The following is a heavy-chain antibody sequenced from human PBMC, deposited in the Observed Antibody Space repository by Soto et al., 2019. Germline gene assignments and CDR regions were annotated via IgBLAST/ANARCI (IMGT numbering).Heavy chain of an antibody. V-gene: IGHV3-30-3*01. CDR1: GFTFSSYA. CDR2: ISYDGSNK. J-gene: IGHJ1*01. D-gene: IGHD4-17*01. Sequence: QVQLVESGGGVVQPGRSLRLSCAASGFTFSSYAMHWVRQAPGKGLEWVAVISYDGSNKYYADSVKSRFTISRDNSKNTLYLQMNSLRAEDTAVYYCARGGADGEGYFQHWGQGTLVTVSS. CDR3: ARGGADGEGYFQH.